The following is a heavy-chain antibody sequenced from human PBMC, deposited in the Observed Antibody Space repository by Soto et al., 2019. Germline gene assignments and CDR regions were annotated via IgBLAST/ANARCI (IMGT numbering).Heavy chain of an antibody. V-gene: IGHV3-30*18. CDR2: ITQDGTSK. Sequence: GSLRLSCAASGFMLTSFGMHWVRQAPGRGLEWVSLITQDGTSKYYGDSVKGRFIVSRDLSKRTVYLQMNNLRPEDTAVYYCAKNQFPIYLGMDVWGLGT. D-gene: IGHD2-2*01. CDR1: GFMLTSFG. J-gene: IGHJ6*01. CDR3: AKNQFPIYLGMDV.